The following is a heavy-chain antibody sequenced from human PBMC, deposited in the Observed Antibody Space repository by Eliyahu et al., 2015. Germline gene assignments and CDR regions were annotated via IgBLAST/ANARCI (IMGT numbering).Heavy chain of an antibody. V-gene: IGHV3-21*01. Sequence: EVQLVESGGGLVRSGGSLRLSCXASGFXXXXXXMNWVRQAPGKGLEWVSSISGTTSHIYYADSAKGRFTVSRDNANNALYLQMNSLRAEDTAVYYCAKTYNFDRGPYYYFPDAFDIWGQGTMVTVSS. CDR3: AKTYNFDRGPYYYFPDAFDI. D-gene: IGHD3-22*01. CDR2: ISGTTSHI. J-gene: IGHJ3*02. CDR1: GFXXXXXX.